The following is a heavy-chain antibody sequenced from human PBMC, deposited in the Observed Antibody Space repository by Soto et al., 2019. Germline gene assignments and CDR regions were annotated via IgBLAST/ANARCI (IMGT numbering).Heavy chain of an antibody. CDR1: GYSISSGYY. CDR2: IYHSGST. CDR3: ARDCRSTSCYSTPDY. J-gene: IGHJ4*02. Sequence: KPSETLSLTCAVSGYSISSGYYWGWIRQPPGKGLEWIGSIYHSGSTYYNPSLKSRVTISVDTSKNQFSLKLSSVTAADTAVYYCARDCRSTSCYSTPDYWGQGTLVTVSS. V-gene: IGHV4-38-2*02. D-gene: IGHD2-2*02.